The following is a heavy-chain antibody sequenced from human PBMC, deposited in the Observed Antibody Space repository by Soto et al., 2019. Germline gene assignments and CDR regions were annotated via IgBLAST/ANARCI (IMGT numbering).Heavy chain of an antibody. Sequence: EVQLLESGGGLVQPGGSLRLSCAASGFTLSSYAMTWVRQAPGKGLELVSAISESGGSTYYADSVNGRFTISRDNSKMTPYLQKNSLRSEETSVYYCGKDGTVSTKCFFDLWGRGTLVTVSS. CDR3: GKDGTVSTKCFFDL. V-gene: IGHV3-23*01. CDR2: ISESGGST. D-gene: IGHD4-17*01. CDR1: GFTLSSYA. J-gene: IGHJ2*01.